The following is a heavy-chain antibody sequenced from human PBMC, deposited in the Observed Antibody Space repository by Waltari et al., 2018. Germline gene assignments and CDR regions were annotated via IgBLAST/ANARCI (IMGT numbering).Heavy chain of an antibody. V-gene: IGHV4-34*01. J-gene: IGHJ4*02. CDR2: INHSGST. D-gene: IGHD3-16*02. CDR1: GGSFSGYY. CDR3: ARGLVITFGGVIVKEYYFDY. Sequence: QVQLQQWGAGLLKPSETLSLTCAVYGGSFSGYYWSWIRQPPGQGLEWIGEINHSGSTNYNPSLKSRVTISVDTSKNQFSLKLSSVTAADTAVYYCARGLVITFGGVIVKEYYFDYWGQGTLVTVSS.